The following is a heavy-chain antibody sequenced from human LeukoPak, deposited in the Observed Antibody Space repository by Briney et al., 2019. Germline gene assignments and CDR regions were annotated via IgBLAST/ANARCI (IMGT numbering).Heavy chain of an antibody. D-gene: IGHD1-26*01. J-gene: IGHJ4*02. CDR1: GYSFTSYG. Sequence: GASVKVSCKTSGYSFTSYGISWVRQAPGQGLEWMGGFDPEDGETIYAQKFQGRVTMTEDTSTDTAYMELSSLRSEDTAVYYCAIGRTYSGSFHWGQGTLVTVSS. CDR3: AIGRTYSGSFH. V-gene: IGHV1-24*01. CDR2: FDPEDGET.